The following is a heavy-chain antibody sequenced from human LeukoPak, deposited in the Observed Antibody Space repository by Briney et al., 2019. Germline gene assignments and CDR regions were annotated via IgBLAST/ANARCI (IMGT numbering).Heavy chain of an antibody. Sequence: SETLSLTCTVSGGSISSSYYYWGWNRQPPGKGLEWIGSIYYSGSTYYNPSLKSRVTISVDTSKNQFSLKLRSVTAADTAVYYCARGAAEGSYYYYGMDVWGQGTTVTVSS. J-gene: IGHJ6*02. D-gene: IGHD6-25*01. CDR1: GGSISSSYYY. V-gene: IGHV4-39*01. CDR3: ARGAAEGSYYYYGMDV. CDR2: IYYSGST.